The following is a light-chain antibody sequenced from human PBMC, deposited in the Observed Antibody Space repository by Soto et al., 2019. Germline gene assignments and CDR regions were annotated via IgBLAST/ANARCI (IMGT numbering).Light chain of an antibody. CDR2: GAS. J-gene: IGKJ3*01. CDR1: QGIRNY. V-gene: IGKV1-27*01. CDR3: QKYNRAPFT. Sequence: DIPMTQSPSSLSASVGDRVTITCRASQGIRNYLAWYQQKPGKVPKLLIYGASTLQSGVPSRFSGSGSGTDFTLTISSLQPEDVATYYCQKYNRAPFTFGPGTKVDIK.